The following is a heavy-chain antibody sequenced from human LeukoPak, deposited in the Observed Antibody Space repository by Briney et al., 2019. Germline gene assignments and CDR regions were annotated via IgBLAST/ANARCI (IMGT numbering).Heavy chain of an antibody. CDR2: ISGGGGST. D-gene: IGHD3-22*01. Sequence: PGGSLRLSCAASGFTFSSYAMSWVRQAPGKGLEWVSAISGGGGSTYYADSVKGRFTISRDNSKNTLYLQMNSLRAEDTAVYYCANSLGYYDSSGYYPDYWGQGTLVTVSS. CDR1: GFTFSSYA. CDR3: ANSLGYYDSSGYYPDY. V-gene: IGHV3-23*01. J-gene: IGHJ4*02.